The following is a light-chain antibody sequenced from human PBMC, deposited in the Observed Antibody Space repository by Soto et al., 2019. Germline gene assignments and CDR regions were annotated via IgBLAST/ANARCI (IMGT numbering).Light chain of an antibody. CDR1: SSDVGSYNL. Sequence: QSALTQPASVSGSPGQSITISCTGTSSDVGSYNLVSWYQQHPGKAPKLMIYEGSKRPSGVSNRLSGSKSGNTASLTISGLQAEDEADYYCCSYAGSSTIYVFGTGTQLTVL. CDR2: EGS. CDR3: CSYAGSSTIYV. V-gene: IGLV2-23*01. J-gene: IGLJ1*01.